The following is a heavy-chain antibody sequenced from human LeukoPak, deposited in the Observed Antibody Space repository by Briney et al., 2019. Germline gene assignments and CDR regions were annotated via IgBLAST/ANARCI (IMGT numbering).Heavy chain of an antibody. Sequence: GGSLRLSCATSGFTFSKYWMLWVRQAPGKGLESVSRINTDGTVTTYADSVRGRFTVSRDNADNTMFLQMNSVRDEDTAVYYCATKQWLAPPPDSWGQGTPVTVSS. CDR3: ATKQWLAPPPDS. D-gene: IGHD6-19*01. CDR2: INTDGTVT. V-gene: IGHV3-74*01. J-gene: IGHJ4*02. CDR1: GFTFSKYW.